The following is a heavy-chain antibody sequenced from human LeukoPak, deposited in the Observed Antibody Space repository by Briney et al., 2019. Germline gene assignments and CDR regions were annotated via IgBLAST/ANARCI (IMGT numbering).Heavy chain of an antibody. CDR1: GYTFTSYG. D-gene: IGHD3-9*01. Sequence: ASVKVSCKASGYTFTSYGIGGVRQAPGHGLEWMGWISAYNGNTNYAQKLQGRVTMTTDTSTSTAYMELRSLRSDDTAVYYCARGRRGRYFAWPTTYDQTYFDYWGQGTLVTVSS. V-gene: IGHV1-18*01. J-gene: IGHJ4*02. CDR3: ARGRRGRYFAWPTTYDQTYFDY. CDR2: ISAYNGNT.